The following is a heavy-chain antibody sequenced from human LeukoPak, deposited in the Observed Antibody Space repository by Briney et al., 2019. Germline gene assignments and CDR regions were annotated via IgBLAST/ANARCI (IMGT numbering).Heavy chain of an antibody. CDR1: GFTFSNYW. CDR2: INSDGSST. Sequence: GGSLRLSCAASGFTFSNYWMHWVRQAPGKGLVWVSRINSDGSSTTSADSVKGRFTISRDNAKNTLYLQMNSLRGEDTAVYYCAKGGATVIDYWGQGTLVTVSS. D-gene: IGHD4-17*01. V-gene: IGHV3-74*01. J-gene: IGHJ4*02. CDR3: AKGGATVIDY.